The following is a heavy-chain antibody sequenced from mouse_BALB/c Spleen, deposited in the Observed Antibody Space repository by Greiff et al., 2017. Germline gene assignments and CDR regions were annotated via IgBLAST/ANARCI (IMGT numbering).Heavy chain of an antibody. J-gene: IGHJ1*01. CDR2: IWSGGST. V-gene: IGHV2-2*02. D-gene: IGHD2-14*01. CDR3: ATYRYDWYFDV. CDR1: GFSLTSYG. Sequence: QVQLKESGPGLVQPSQSLSITCTVSGFSLTSYGVHWVRQSPGKGLEWLGVIWSGGSTDYNAAFISRLSISKDNSKSQVFFKMNSLQANDTAIYYCATYRYDWYFDVWGAGTTVTVSS.